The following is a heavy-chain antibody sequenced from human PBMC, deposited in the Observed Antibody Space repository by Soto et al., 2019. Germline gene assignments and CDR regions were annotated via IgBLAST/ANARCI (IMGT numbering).Heavy chain of an antibody. D-gene: IGHD3-22*01. V-gene: IGHV3-48*04. CDR1: GFTFSSYS. Sequence: GGSLRLSCAASGFTFSSYSMVWVRQAPEKGLESVRGRFTVSRDNAKNSLFLEMTSLRVEDSAVYYCARDGSSGFDKWGRGTLVTVSS. CDR3: ARDGSSGFDK. J-gene: IGHJ4*02.